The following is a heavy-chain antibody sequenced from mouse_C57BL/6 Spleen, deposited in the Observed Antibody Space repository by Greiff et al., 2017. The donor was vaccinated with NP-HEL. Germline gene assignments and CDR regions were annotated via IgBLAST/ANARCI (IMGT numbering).Heavy chain of an antibody. D-gene: IGHD1-1*01. CDR1: GFTFSSYA. Sequence: LVESGGGLVKPGGSLKLSCAASGFTFSSYAMSWVRQTPEKRLEWVATISDGGSYTYYPDNVKGRFTISRDNAKNNLYLQMSHLKSEDTAMYYCARDGITTVVRFSFDYWGQGTTLTVSS. CDR3: ARDGITTVVRFSFDY. V-gene: IGHV5-4*01. CDR2: ISDGGSYT. J-gene: IGHJ2*01.